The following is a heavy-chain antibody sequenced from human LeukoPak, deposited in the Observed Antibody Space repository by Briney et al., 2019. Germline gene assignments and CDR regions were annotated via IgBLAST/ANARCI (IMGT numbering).Heavy chain of an antibody. V-gene: IGHV4-38-2*02. D-gene: IGHD2-2*01. Sequence: PSETLSLTCSVSGYSISSHYYWGWIRQPPGKGLEWVGIIYHSGTTYYNPSLKSRVTISVDTSKNQFSLKLRFVTAADTAVYYCAKMFNADVYFEYWGQGILVTVSS. CDR1: GYSISSHYY. J-gene: IGHJ4*02. CDR3: AKMFNADVYFEY. CDR2: IYHSGTT.